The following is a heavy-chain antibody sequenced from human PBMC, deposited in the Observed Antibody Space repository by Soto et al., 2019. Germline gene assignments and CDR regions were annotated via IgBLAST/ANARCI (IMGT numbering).Heavy chain of an antibody. V-gene: IGHV3-53*01. Sequence: PAGSLRLSCAASGFTVSSNYMSWVRQAPGKGLEWVSVIYSGGSTYYADSVKGRFTISRDNSKNTLYLQMNSLRAEDTAVYYCARVAPLAGRRILRYFDWPDYWGQGTLVTVSS. CDR3: ARVAPLAGRRILRYFDWPDY. CDR1: GFTVSSNY. D-gene: IGHD3-9*01. J-gene: IGHJ4*02. CDR2: IYSGGST.